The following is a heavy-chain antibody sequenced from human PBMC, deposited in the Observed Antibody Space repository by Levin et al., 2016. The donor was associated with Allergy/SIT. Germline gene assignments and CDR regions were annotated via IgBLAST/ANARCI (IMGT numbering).Heavy chain of an antibody. J-gene: IGHJ6*02. D-gene: IGHD1-1*01. CDR2: INPSDGTT. Sequence: WVRQAPGQGLEWMGIINPSDGTTSYAQKFQGRVIMTRDTSTSIVYMELSSLRSEDTAVYYCARVDDDLGGFFYYGMDVWGQGTTVTVSS. CDR3: ARVDDDLGGFFYYGMDV. V-gene: IGHV1-46*01.